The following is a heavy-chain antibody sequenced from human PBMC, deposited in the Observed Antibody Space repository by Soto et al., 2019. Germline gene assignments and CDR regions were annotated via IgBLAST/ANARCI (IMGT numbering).Heavy chain of an antibody. CDR1: GFTFRTYA. Sequence: SXRLACAASGFTFRTYAMNWVRQAPGKGLEWISAISGSGSLTHYADSVRGRFTISRDNSQNQLYLQMNNLRGDDTDMYYCAKIPTGSGSSKFDYWGQGIQVTVSS. D-gene: IGHD3-10*01. V-gene: IGHV3-23*01. CDR2: ISGSGSLT. J-gene: IGHJ4*02. CDR3: AKIPTGSGSSKFDY.